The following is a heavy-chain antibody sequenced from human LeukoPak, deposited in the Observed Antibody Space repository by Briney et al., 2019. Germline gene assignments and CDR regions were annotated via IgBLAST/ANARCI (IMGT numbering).Heavy chain of an antibody. CDR2: ISAYNGNT. Sequence: ALVKVSCKASGYTFTSYGMSWVRQAPGQGLEWMGWISAYNGNTNYAQKLQGRVTMTTDTSTSTAYMELRSLRSDDTAAYYCARDRNGYDFDYWGQGTLVTVSS. J-gene: IGHJ4*02. CDR3: ARDRNGYDFDY. D-gene: IGHD5-12*01. CDR1: GYTFTSYG. V-gene: IGHV1-18*01.